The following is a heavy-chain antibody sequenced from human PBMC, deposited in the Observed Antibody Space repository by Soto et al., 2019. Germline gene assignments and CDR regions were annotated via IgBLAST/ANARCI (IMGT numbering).Heavy chain of an antibody. J-gene: IGHJ6*02. Sequence: VSGPTLVNPTQTLTLTCTFSGFSLSTSGVGVGWIRQPPGKALEWLALIYWDDDKRYSPSLKSRLTITKDTSKNQVVLTMTNMDPVDTATYYCAHSDDSSGYYRMTYYYYGMDVWGQGTTVTVSS. CDR2: IYWDDDK. CDR3: AHSDDSSGYYRMTYYYYGMDV. D-gene: IGHD3-22*01. V-gene: IGHV2-5*02. CDR1: GFSLSTSGVG.